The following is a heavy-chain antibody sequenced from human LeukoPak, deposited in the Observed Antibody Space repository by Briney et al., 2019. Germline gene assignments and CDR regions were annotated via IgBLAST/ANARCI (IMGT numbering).Heavy chain of an antibody. D-gene: IGHD2-2*01. CDR2: IYSGGST. CDR3: AKEHLEDIVVVGPSDY. V-gene: IGHV3-53*05. J-gene: IGHJ4*02. CDR1: GFTVSSNY. Sequence: PGGSLRLSCAASGFTVSSNYMSWVRQAPGKGLEWVSVIYSGGSTYYADSVKGRFTISRDNSKNTLYLQMNSLRAEDTAVYYCAKEHLEDIVVVGPSDYWGQGTLVTVSS.